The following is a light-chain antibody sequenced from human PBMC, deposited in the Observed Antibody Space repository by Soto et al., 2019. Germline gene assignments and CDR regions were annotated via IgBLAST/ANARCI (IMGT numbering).Light chain of an antibody. CDR1: SSDVGGYNY. V-gene: IGLV2-8*01. CDR3: SSYAASNKFRDVV. Sequence: QSALTQPPSASGSPGQSVTISCTGTSSDVGGYNYVSWYQQHPGKAPKLMIYEVSERPSGVPDRFSGSKSGNTASLTVSGIQAEDEADYYCSSYAASNKFRDVVFGGGTKLTVL. CDR2: EVS. J-gene: IGLJ2*01.